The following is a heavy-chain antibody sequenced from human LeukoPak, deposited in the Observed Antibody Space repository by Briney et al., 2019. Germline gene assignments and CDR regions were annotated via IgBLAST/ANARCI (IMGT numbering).Heavy chain of an antibody. CDR3: ARGYDSSGYPDAFDI. J-gene: IGHJ3*02. V-gene: IGHV4-59*01. CDR2: IYYSGST. D-gene: IGHD3-22*01. CDR1: GGSISSYY. Sequence: SETLSLTCTVSGGSISSYYWSWIRQPPGKGLEWIGYIYYSGSTNYNPSLKSRVTISVETSKNQFSLKLSSVTAADTAVYYCARGYDSSGYPDAFDIWGQGTMVTVSS.